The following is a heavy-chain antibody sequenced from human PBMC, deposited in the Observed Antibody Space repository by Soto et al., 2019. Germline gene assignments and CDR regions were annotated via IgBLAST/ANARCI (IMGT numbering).Heavy chain of an antibody. CDR1: GFTFSSYA. D-gene: IGHD6-13*01. V-gene: IGHV3-23*01. J-gene: IGHJ4*02. Sequence: EVQLLESGGGLVQPGGSLRLSCAASGFTFSSYAMSWVRQAPGKGLEWVSAISGSGGSTYYADSVKGRFTISRDNSKNTRYLKMNSMRAEDTAVYYCASNGAADDYWGQGTLVTVSS. CDR3: ASNGAADDY. CDR2: ISGSGGST.